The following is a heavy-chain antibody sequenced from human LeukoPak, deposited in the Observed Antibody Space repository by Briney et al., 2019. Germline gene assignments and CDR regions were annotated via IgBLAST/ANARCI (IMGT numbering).Heavy chain of an antibody. CDR1: GFNFRAYW. Sequence: GGSLRLSCTTSGFNFRAYWMGWVRQAPGKGLEWVAVISDDGRHNYYADSVKGRFTISRDNSKSTLYLQMNSLRDDDSAAYFCARVYLERLTAGYFDHWGQGTQVTVSP. J-gene: IGHJ4*02. V-gene: IGHV3-30*19. D-gene: IGHD2-8*01. CDR2: ISDDGRHN. CDR3: ARVYLERLTAGYFDH.